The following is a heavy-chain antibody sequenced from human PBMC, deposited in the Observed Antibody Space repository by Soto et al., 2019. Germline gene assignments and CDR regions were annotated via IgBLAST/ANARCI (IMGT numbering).Heavy chain of an antibody. V-gene: IGHV4-30-4*01. CDR3: ARDPIVATTPTPQFDY. CDR2: IYYSGST. D-gene: IGHD5-12*01. J-gene: IGHJ4*02. Sequence: PSETLSLTCTVSGGSISSGDYYWSWIRQPPGKGLEWIGYIYYSGSTYYNPSLKSRVTISVDTSKNQFSLKLSSVTAADTAVYYCARDPIVATTPTPQFDYWGQGTLVTVSS. CDR1: GGSISSGDYY.